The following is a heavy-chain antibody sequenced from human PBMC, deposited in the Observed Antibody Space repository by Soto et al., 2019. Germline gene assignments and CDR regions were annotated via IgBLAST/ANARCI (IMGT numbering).Heavy chain of an antibody. CDR3: ARDLGSSWYVKWFDP. CDR2: ISYDVSNK. V-gene: IGHV3-30-3*01. D-gene: IGHD6-13*01. J-gene: IGHJ5*02. Sequence: QVQLVESGGGVVQPGRSLRLSCAASGFTFSSYAMHWVRQAPGKGLEWVAFISYDVSNKYYADSVKCRFTISRDNSKSPLYLQMNSLRAEDTAVYYCARDLGSSWYVKWFDPWGQGTLVTVSS. CDR1: GFTFSSYA.